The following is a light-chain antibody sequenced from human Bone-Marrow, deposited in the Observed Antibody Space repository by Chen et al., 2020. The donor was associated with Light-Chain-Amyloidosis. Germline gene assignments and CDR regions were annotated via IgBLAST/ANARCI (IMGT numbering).Light chain of an antibody. V-gene: IGLV1-47*01. CDR1: SSNIGSNY. CDR3: ATWDDSLSHLWV. Sequence: QSVVTHPPSASGPPGQRVTIPCSGRSSNIGSNYVYWSQHYPGAAPKLLLYRDEERPSGVPDRFSGSKSGTSASLAISGLRSEDEADYYCATWDDSLSHLWVFGGGTKLTVL. J-gene: IGLJ3*02. CDR2: RDE.